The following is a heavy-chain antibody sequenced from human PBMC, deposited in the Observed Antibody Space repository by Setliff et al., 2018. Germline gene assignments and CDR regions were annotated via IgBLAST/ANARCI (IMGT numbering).Heavy chain of an antibody. D-gene: IGHD2-2*01. J-gene: IGHJ4*02. CDR3: ARSENCYSTHCSPYDY. Sequence: GGSLRLSCAASGFAFRSYEMNWVRQTPGKGLEWVSYINSSTFIYYADSVKGRFTVSRDNAKNSLYLQMDSLRADDSAMYYCARSENCYSTHCSPYDYWGQGTLVTVSS. CDR1: GFAFRSYE. CDR2: INSSTFI. V-gene: IGHV3-21*05.